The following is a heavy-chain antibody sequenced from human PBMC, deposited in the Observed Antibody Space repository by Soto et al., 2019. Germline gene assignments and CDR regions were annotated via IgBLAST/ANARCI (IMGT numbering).Heavy chain of an antibody. V-gene: IGHV3-23*01. J-gene: IGHJ6*03. CDR1: GFTFSSYA. D-gene: IGHD4-17*01. CDR3: AKNGLPVTNGAPAYYYYYMDV. Sequence: PGGSLRLSCAASGFTFSSYAMSWVRQAPGKGLEWVSAISGSGGSTYYADSVKGRFTISRDNSKNTLYLQMNSLRAEDTAVYYCAKNGLPVTNGAPAYYYYYMDVWGKGTTVTVSS. CDR2: ISGSGGST.